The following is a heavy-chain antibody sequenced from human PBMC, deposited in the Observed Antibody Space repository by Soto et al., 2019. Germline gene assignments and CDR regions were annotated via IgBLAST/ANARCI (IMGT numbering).Heavy chain of an antibody. V-gene: IGHV3-30-3*01. CDR3: ARPVEPFYYYGMDV. CDR1: GFTFSTYA. CDR2: ISYDGNNK. J-gene: IGHJ6*02. Sequence: GGSLRLSCAASGFTFSTYAMEWVRQAPGKGLDWVALISYDGNNKYYADSVRGRFTISRDNSKNTLYLQMNTLRPEDTALYFCARPVEPFYYYGMDVWGQGTTVTVSS.